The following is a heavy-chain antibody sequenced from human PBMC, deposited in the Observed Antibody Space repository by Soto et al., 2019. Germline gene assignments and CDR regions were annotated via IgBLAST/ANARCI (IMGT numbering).Heavy chain of an antibody. V-gene: IGHV3-30-3*01. CDR3: ARPVEPFYYYGMDV. CDR1: GFTFSTYA. CDR2: ISYDGNNK. J-gene: IGHJ6*02. Sequence: GGSLRLSCAASGFTFSTYAMEWVRQAPGKGLDWVALISYDGNNKYYADSVRGRFTISRDNSKNTLYLQMNTLRPEDTALYFCARPVEPFYYYGMDVWGQGTTVTVSS.